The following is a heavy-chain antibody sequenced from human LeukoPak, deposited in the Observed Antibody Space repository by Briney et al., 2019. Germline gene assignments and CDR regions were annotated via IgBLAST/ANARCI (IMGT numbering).Heavy chain of an antibody. D-gene: IGHD1-1*01. CDR1: GFTFDDYA. V-gene: IGHV3-21*01. J-gene: IGHJ4*02. CDR3: ARDQDWNDRGGLDY. Sequence: PGGSLRLSCAASGFTFDDYAMHWVRQAPGKGLEWVSFISTSSSYIYYADSVKGRFTISRDNSKNSLYLQMNSLGAEDTAVYYCARDQDWNDRGGLDYWGQGTLVIVSS. CDR2: ISTSSSYI.